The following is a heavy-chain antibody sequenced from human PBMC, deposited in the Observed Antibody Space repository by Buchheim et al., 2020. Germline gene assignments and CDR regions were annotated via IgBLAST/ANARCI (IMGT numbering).Heavy chain of an antibody. CDR2: LSGSGGTT. CDR1: GFTFSTYA. D-gene: IGHD2-15*01. CDR3: AKRGEFCSGNRCYDSGFDY. J-gene: IGHJ4*02. V-gene: IGHV3-23*01. Sequence: EVQLLESGGGLVQPGGSLRLSCAASGFTFSTYAMSWVRQAPGKGLDWVSTLSGSGGTTYYADSVKGRFTISRDSSKSKLYLQMNSLRVEDTAVYYCAKRGEFCSGNRCYDSGFDYWGQGTL.